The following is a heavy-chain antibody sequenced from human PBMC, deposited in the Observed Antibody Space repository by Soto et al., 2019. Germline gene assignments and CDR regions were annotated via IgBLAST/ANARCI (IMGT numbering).Heavy chain of an antibody. Sequence: EVQLVESGGGLVQPGGSLRLSCAASGFTSSSYWIHWVRQAPGKGLVWVSRISNDGSSTNYADSVKRRFTISRDNAKNTVYLQMNSLRAEDTAVYYCARDTYYYDSSDHFSADAFDIWGQGTMVTVSS. V-gene: IGHV3-74*01. D-gene: IGHD3-22*01. CDR1: GFTSSSYW. CDR2: ISNDGSST. CDR3: ARDTYYYDSSDHFSADAFDI. J-gene: IGHJ3*02.